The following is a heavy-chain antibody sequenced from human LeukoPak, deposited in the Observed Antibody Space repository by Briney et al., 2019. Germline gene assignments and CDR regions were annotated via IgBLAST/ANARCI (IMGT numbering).Heavy chain of an antibody. J-gene: IGHJ4*02. Sequence: GGSLKPSCAASGFTLSDYNMNWVRQAPGKGLEWVSYISGASTTTHYADSMKGRFTISRDNAKNSLYLQMNSLRDEDTAVYYCARGVSRYISGWHFDYWGQGTLVTVSS. CDR2: ISGASTTT. D-gene: IGHD6-19*01. CDR3: ARGVSRYISGWHFDY. CDR1: GFTLSDYN. V-gene: IGHV3-48*02.